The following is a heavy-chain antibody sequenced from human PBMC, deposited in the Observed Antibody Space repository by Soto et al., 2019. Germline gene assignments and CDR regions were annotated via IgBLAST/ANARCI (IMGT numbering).Heavy chain of an antibody. Sequence: ASVKVSCKASGYTFTSYGISWVRQAPGQGLEWMGWISAYNGNTNYAQKLQGRVTMTTDTSTSTAYMELRSLRSDDTAVYYCARDGECSGGSCYYPYVDYWGQGTLVTVSS. J-gene: IGHJ4*02. CDR1: GYTFTSYG. V-gene: IGHV1-18*01. CDR2: ISAYNGNT. D-gene: IGHD2-15*01. CDR3: ARDGECSGGSCYYPYVDY.